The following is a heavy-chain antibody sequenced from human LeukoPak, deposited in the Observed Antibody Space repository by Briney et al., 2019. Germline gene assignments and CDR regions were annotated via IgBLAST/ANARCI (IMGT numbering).Heavy chain of an antibody. J-gene: IGHJ4*02. CDR3: ASARIVGATRCLDY. D-gene: IGHD1-26*01. Sequence: SQTLSLTCAISGDRVSSNSAAWNSIRQSPSRGLEWLGRTYYRTKWYYDYAVSVKSRITINPDTSKNQFYLQLDSLTLEDTAVYYCASARIVGATRCLDYWGQGTLVTVSS. CDR1: GDRVSSNSAA. V-gene: IGHV6-1*01. CDR2: TYYRTKWYY.